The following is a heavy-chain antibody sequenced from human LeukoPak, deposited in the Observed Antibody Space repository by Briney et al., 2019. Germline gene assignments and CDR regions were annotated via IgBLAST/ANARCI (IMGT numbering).Heavy chain of an antibody. CDR1: GFTFSSYG. D-gene: IGHD2-8*02. V-gene: IGHV3-30-3*01. J-gene: IGHJ4*02. Sequence: GRSLRLSCAASGFTFSSYGMHWVRQVPGKGLEWVAVISYDGSNLDYADSVKGRFTISRDNSKNTLYLQMNSLRAEDTAVYYCARDGEGVLGFDYWGQGTLVTVSS. CDR3: ARDGEGVLGFDY. CDR2: ISYDGSNL.